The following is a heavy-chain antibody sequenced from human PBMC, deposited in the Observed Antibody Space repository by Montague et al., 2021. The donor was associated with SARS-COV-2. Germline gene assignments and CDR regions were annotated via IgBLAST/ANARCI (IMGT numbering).Heavy chain of an antibody. Sequence: SETLSLTCEVDSGPLSAYYWSWVRQPPGKGLECIGEIHPYGHTSYNPSPMSRFTLSLGTSSNPFSLKLTSVTAADTADYYCARGLDHNKGGDYWGQGSLVIVSS. CDR3: ARGLDHNKGGDY. V-gene: IGHV4-34*01. J-gene: IGHJ4*02. D-gene: IGHD3-16*01. CDR2: IHPYGHT. CDR1: SGPLSAYY.